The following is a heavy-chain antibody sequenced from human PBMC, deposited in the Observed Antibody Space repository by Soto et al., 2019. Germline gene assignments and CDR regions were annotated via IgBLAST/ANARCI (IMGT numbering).Heavy chain of an antibody. CDR1: GGSISSVGYY. Sequence: QVQLQESGPGLVKPSQTLSLTCTVSGGSISSVGYYWSWIRQHPGKGLEWIGYIYYSGSTYYNPSLKSRVTISVDTSKNQFSLKLSSLTAADTAVYYCARDYYGSGIGGHWFDPWGQGTLVTVSS. CDR2: IYYSGST. J-gene: IGHJ5*02. V-gene: IGHV4-31*03. CDR3: ARDYYGSGIGGHWFDP. D-gene: IGHD3-10*01.